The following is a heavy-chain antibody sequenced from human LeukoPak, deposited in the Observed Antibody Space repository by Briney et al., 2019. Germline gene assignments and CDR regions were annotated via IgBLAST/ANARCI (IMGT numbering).Heavy chain of an antibody. V-gene: IGHV1-8*01. CDR1: GYTFTSYD. J-gene: IGHJ6*03. CDR3: ARARRGCIKNYYYYMDV. Sequence: ASVKVSCKASGYTFTSYDINWVRQATGQGLEWMGWMNPNSGNTGYAQKFQGRVTMTRNTSISTAYMELSSLRSEDTAVYYCARARRGCIKNYYYYMDVWGKGTTVTVSS. D-gene: IGHD5-12*01. CDR2: MNPNSGNT.